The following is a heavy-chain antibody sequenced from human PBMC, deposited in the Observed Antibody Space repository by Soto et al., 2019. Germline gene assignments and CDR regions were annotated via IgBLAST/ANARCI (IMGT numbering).Heavy chain of an antibody. CDR1: GGTFSSYA. CDR3: ARGEVAVKEGPMDFPEVYGMDV. CDR2: SIPIFGTA. J-gene: IGHJ6*02. V-gene: IGHV1-69*01. D-gene: IGHD6-19*01. Sequence: QVQLVQSGAEVKKPGSSVKVSCKASGGTFSSYAISWVRQAPGQGLEWMGGSIPIFGTANYAQKFQGRVTITADDSKSTAYMELSSLRSADTAVYYCARGEVAVKEGPMDFPEVYGMDVWGQGTTVTVSS.